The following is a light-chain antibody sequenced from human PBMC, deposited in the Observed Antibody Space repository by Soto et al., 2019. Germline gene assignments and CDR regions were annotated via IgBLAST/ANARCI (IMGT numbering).Light chain of an antibody. CDR1: SSDVGGYNY. CDR3: SSYAGSSKAV. CDR2: EVS. V-gene: IGLV2-8*01. J-gene: IGLJ7*01. Sequence: QSALTQPPSASGSPGQSVTISCTGTSSDVGGYNYVSWYQQHPGKAPKLMIYEVSKRPSGVPDRFSGSKSGNTASLTVSGLQAEDEAEYYCSSYAGSSKAVFGGGTQLTVL.